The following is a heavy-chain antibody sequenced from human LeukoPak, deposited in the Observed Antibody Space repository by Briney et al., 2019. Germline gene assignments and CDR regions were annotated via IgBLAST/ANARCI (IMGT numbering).Heavy chain of an antibody. D-gene: IGHD4-23*01. Sequence: PGGSLRLSCAAPGFTFSSYSMNWVRQAPGKGLEWVSYISSSSSTIYYADSVKGRFTISRDNAKNTLYLQMNSLRAEDTAVYYCAKERGGTSGDIWGQGTMVTVSS. CDR2: ISSSSSTI. V-gene: IGHV3-48*04. CDR3: AKERGGTSGDI. CDR1: GFTFSSYS. J-gene: IGHJ3*02.